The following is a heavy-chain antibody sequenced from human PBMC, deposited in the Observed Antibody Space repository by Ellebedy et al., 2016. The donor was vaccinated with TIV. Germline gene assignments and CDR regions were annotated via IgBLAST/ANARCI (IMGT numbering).Heavy chain of an antibody. J-gene: IGHJ4*02. CDR3: ARLSYDSSGYLNY. D-gene: IGHD3-22*01. CDR2: IYPGDSDT. Sequence: GGSLRLSCKGSGYGFTSYWIGWVRQMPGKGLEWMGIIYPGDSDTRYSPSFQGQVTISADKSISTAYLQWSSLKASDTAMYYCARLSYDSSGYLNYWGQGTLVTVSS. CDR1: GYGFTSYW. V-gene: IGHV5-51*01.